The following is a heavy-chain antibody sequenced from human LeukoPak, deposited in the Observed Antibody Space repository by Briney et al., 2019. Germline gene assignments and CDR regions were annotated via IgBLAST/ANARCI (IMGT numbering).Heavy chain of an antibody. D-gene: IGHD4-17*01. J-gene: IGHJ3*02. CDR3: AGQNGDYFYAFDI. Sequence: GESLKISCKGSGYSFTSYWIGWVRQMPGKGLEWMGIIYPGDSDTRYSPSFQGQVTISADKSITTAYLQWSSLKASDTAMYYCAGQNGDYFYAFDIWGQGTMVTVSS. CDR2: IYPGDSDT. CDR1: GYSFTSYW. V-gene: IGHV5-51*01.